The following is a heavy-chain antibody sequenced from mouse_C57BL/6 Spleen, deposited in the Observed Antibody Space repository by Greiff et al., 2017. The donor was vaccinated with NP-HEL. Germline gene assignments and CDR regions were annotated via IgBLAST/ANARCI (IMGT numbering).Heavy chain of an antibody. CDR1: GYTFTDYN. Sequence: EVQLQQSGPELVKPGASVKMSCKASGYTFTDYNMHWVKQSHGKSLEWIGYINPNNGGTSYNQKFKGKATLTVNKSSSTAYMDLRSLTSEDSAVYYGARSYYGSSLYAMDYWGQGTSVTVSA. CDR2: INPNNGGT. CDR3: ARSYYGSSLYAMDY. D-gene: IGHD1-1*01. J-gene: IGHJ4*01. V-gene: IGHV1-22*01.